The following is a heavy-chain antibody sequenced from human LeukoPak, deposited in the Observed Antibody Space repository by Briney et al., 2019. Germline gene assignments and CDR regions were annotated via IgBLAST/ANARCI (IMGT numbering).Heavy chain of an antibody. D-gene: IGHD3-10*01. V-gene: IGHV4-59*11. CDR3: ARGGRPGEDTFDY. CDR1: GGSISSHY. Sequence: PSETLSLTCTVSGGSISSHYWSWIRQPPGKGLEWIGYIYYSGSTNYNPSLKSRVTISVDTSKNQFSLKLSSVTAADTAVYYCARGGRPGEDTFDYWGQGTLVTVSS. J-gene: IGHJ4*02. CDR2: IYYSGST.